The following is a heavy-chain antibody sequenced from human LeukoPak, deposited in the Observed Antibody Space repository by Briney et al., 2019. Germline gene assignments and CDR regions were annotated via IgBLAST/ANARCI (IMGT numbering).Heavy chain of an antibody. CDR3: ARNGPNGGFDY. J-gene: IGHJ4*02. Sequence: SETLSLTCTVSGGSISSYYWSWIRQPAGKGLEWIGRVYTSGSTNYNPSLKSRVTMSVDTSKNQFSLKLSSVTAADTGVYYCARNGPNGGFDYWGQGTLVTVSS. CDR2: VYTSGST. V-gene: IGHV4-4*07. CDR1: GGSISSYY. D-gene: IGHD3-16*01.